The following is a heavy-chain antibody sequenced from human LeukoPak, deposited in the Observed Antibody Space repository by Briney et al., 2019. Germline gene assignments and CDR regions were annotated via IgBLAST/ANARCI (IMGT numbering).Heavy chain of an antibody. CDR2: IYPGDSDT. CDR3: ARHAREYSSSSGYYYYYMDV. Sequence: GESLKISCKGSGYSFTSYWIGWVRQMPGKGLEWRGIIYPGDSDTRYSPSFQGQVTISADRSITTAYLQWSSLKASDTAMYYCARHAREYSSSSGYYYYYMDVWGKGTTVTVSS. V-gene: IGHV5-51*01. J-gene: IGHJ6*03. D-gene: IGHD6-6*01. CDR1: GYSFTSYW.